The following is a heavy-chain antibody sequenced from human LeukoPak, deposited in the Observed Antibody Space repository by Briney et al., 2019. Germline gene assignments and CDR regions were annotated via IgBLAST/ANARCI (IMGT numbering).Heavy chain of an antibody. CDR3: ARDPGLTTDYYYMDV. D-gene: IGHD1-1*01. J-gene: IGHJ6*03. V-gene: IGHV1-69*13. CDR2: IIPIFGTA. Sequence: SVKVSCKASGGTFSSYAINWVRQAPGQGLKWMGGIIPIFGTANYAQKFQGRVTITADEYTSTAYMELSSLRSEDTAVYYCARDPGLTTDYYYMDVWGKGTTVTVSS. CDR1: GGTFSSYA.